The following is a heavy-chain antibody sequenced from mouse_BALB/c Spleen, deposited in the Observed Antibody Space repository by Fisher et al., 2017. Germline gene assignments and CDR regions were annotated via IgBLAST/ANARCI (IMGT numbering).Heavy chain of an antibody. Sequence: KFKGKATLTADKSSSTAYMQLSSLTSEDTAVYYCNGGGQLGLPAMDYWGQGTSVTVSS. D-gene: IGHD3-2*01. CDR3: NGGGQLGLPAMDY. V-gene: IGHV1-63*01. J-gene: IGHJ4*01.